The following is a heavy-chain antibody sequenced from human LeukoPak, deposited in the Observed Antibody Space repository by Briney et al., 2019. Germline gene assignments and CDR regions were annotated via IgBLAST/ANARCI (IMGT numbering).Heavy chain of an antibody. J-gene: IGHJ4*02. D-gene: IGHD6-13*01. CDR2: INSDGIST. Sequence: PGGSLRLSCAASGFTFSRYWMHWVRQAPGKGLVWVSRINSDGISTKYADSVKGRFTISRDNAKNTLFLQMNSLRAEDTAVYYCASAPPGIAAYFDYWGEGTLVTVSS. V-gene: IGHV3-74*03. CDR3: ASAPPGIAAYFDY. CDR1: GFTFSRYW.